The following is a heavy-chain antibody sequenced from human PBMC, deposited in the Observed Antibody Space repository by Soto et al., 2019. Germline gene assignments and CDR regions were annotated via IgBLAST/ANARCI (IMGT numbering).Heavy chain of an antibody. CDR3: VGGGLPYFDY. Sequence: EVQVVESGGGLVQPGGSLRLSCAASGFPFSNFEMNWVRQAPGKGLEWLSYIAVGGAVYYADSVKGRFTISRDNAKNSLFLQMSSVRAEGTAVYFCVGGGLPYFDYWGQGTLVTVSS. D-gene: IGHD3-16*01. V-gene: IGHV3-48*03. CDR2: IAVGGAV. J-gene: IGHJ4*02. CDR1: GFPFSNFE.